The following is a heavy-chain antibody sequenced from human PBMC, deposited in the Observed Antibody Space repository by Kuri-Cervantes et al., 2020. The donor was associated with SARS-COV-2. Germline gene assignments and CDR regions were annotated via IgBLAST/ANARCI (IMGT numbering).Heavy chain of an antibody. CDR3: ARATGPPGYFDY. CDR2: IIPILGTA. J-gene: IGHJ4*02. CDR1: GCTFSSYA. V-gene: IGHV1-69*11. Sequence: SVKVSCKASGCTFSSYAISWVRQAPGQGLEWMGRIIPILGTANYAQKFQGRVTITTDGSTSTAYMELSSLRSEDTAVYYCARATGPPGYFDYWGQGTLVTVSS.